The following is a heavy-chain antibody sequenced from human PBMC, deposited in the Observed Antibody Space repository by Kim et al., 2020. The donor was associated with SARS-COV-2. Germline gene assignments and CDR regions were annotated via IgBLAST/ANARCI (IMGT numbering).Heavy chain of an antibody. CDR3: ARHIRERYQVDV. V-gene: IGHV5-10-1*01. D-gene: IGHD1-26*01. J-gene: IGHJ6*02. Sequence: YSPAFQCHVTISADKSISTAYLQWSSLKASDTAMYYCARHIRERYQVDVWGQGTTVTVSS.